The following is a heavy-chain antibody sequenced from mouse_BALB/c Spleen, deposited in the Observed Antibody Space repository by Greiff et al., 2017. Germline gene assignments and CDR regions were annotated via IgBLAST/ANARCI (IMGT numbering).Heavy chain of an antibody. Sequence: QVQLQQSGAELVRPGVSVKISCKGSGYTFTDYAMHWVKQSHAKSLEWIGVISTYYGDASYNQKFKGKATMTVDKSSSTAYMELARLTSEDSAIYYCARGYRYDGFAYWGQGTLVTVSA. J-gene: IGHJ3*01. CDR3: ARGYRYDGFAY. D-gene: IGHD2-14*01. V-gene: IGHV1S137*01. CDR1: GYTFTDYA. CDR2: ISTYYGDA.